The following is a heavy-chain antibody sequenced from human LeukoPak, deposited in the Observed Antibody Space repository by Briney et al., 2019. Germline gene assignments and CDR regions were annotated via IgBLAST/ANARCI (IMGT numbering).Heavy chain of an antibody. D-gene: IGHD2-2*01. CDR2: IYYSGST. J-gene: IGHJ4*02. CDR1: GGSISSYY. V-gene: IGHV4-59*12. CDR3: ARERIIVVPAARYFDY. Sequence: SETLSLTCTVSGGSISSYYWSWIRQPPGKGLEWIGYIYYSGSTYYNPSLKSRVTISVDTSKNQFSLKLSSVTAADTAVYYCARERIIVVPAARYFDYWGQGTLVTVSS.